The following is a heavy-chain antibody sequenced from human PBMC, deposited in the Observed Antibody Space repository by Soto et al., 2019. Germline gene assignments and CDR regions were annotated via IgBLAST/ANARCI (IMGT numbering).Heavy chain of an antibody. D-gene: IGHD6-19*01. CDR3: AKDRSSGWYALRTVFDY. CDR1: GFTFSSYA. J-gene: IGHJ4*02. Sequence: GGSLRLSCAASGFTFSSYAMSWVRQAPGKGLEWVSAISGSGGSTYYADSVKGRFTISRDNSKNTLYLQTNSLRAEDTAVYYCAKDRSSGWYALRTVFDYWGQGTLVTVSS. CDR2: ISGSGGST. V-gene: IGHV3-23*01.